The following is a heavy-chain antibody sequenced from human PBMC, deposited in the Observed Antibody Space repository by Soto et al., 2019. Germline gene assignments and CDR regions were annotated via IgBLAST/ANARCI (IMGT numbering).Heavy chain of an antibody. CDR2: IHYTGSS. CDR3: ARHSNEYRKSLDS. CDR1: GGSISGYY. Sequence: QLQLQESGPGLVKPSETLSLTCPVSGGSISGYYWSWLRQPPGKGLEWIAFIHYTGSSNSNPSLESRVTISVDTSKSQFSLKLSSVTAADPAVYYCARHSNEYRKSLDSWGQGTLVTVSS. V-gene: IGHV4-59*08. J-gene: IGHJ5*02. D-gene: IGHD5-18*01.